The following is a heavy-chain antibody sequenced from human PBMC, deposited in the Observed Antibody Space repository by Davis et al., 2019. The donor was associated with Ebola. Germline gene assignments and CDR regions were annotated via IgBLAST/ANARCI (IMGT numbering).Heavy chain of an antibody. V-gene: IGHV1-46*01. D-gene: IGHD4-17*01. J-gene: IGHJ4*02. CDR1: GYNFRTKY. Sequence: ASVKVSCKASGYNFRTKYMNWVRQAPGHGLKWMGVIDPTDGSTTYAQEFQGRVTMTTDTSTSTAYMELRSLRSEDTAVYYCARNDYGDYYFDYWGQGTLVTVSS. CDR2: IDPTDGST. CDR3: ARNDYGDYYFDY.